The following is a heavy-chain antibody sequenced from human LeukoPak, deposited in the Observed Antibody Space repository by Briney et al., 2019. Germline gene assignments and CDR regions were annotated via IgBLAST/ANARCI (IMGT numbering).Heavy chain of an antibody. CDR1: GFTFSSYE. CDR2: ISSSGSTI. D-gene: IGHD3-22*01. V-gene: IGHV3-48*03. J-gene: IGHJ6*02. Sequence: PGGSLRLPRAASGFTFSSYEMNWVRQAPGKGLEWVSYISSSGSTIYYADSVKGRFTISRDNAKNSLYLQMNSLRAEDTAVYYCARDDYDSSGGYYGMDVWGQGTTVTVSS. CDR3: ARDDYDSSGGYYGMDV.